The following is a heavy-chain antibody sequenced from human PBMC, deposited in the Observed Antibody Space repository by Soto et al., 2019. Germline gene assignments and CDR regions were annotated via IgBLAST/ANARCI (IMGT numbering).Heavy chain of an antibody. V-gene: IGHV1-69*13. CDR2: IIPIFGTA. CDR1: GGTFSSYA. D-gene: IGHD5-12*01. CDR3: ARDGDGYNLNAFDI. J-gene: IGHJ3*02. Sequence: SVKVSCKASGGTFSSYAISWVRQAPGQGLEWMGGIIPIFGTANYAQKFQGRVTITADESTSTAYMELSSPRSEDTAVYYCARDGDGYNLNAFDIWGQGTMVTVSS.